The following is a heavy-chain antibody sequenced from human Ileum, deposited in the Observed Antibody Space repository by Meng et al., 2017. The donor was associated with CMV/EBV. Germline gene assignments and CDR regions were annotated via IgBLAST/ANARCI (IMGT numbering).Heavy chain of an antibody. Sequence: ASVKVSCKASGYTFTSYYMHWVRQAPGQGLEWMGIINPSGGSTSYAQKFQGRVTMTRDTSTSTVYMELSSLRSEDTAVYYCARGGRIFGGVIPPYYYGMDVWGQGTTVTVSS. D-gene: IGHD3-3*01. J-gene: IGHJ6*02. V-gene: IGHV1-46*01. CDR1: GYTFTSYY. CDR3: ARGGRIFGGVIPPYYYGMDV. CDR2: INPSGGST.